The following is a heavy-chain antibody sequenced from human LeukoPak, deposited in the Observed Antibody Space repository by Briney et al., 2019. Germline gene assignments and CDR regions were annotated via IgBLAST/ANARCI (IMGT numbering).Heavy chain of an antibody. CDR1: GGSITSTNY. Sequence: SETLSLTCGVSGGSITSTNYWTWVRPPPGKGLEWIGEVNLQGSTNYNPSLMGRVAISVDMSENHISLQLTSVTAADTAVYYRAREGGPYRPLDYSGQGTLVTVSS. V-gene: IGHV4-4*02. J-gene: IGHJ4*02. CDR3: AREGGPYRPLDY. CDR2: VNLQGST.